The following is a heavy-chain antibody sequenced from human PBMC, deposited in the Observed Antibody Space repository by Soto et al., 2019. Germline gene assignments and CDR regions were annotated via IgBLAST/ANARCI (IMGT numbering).Heavy chain of an antibody. CDR3: ASVGSSGWYQGSYFDY. J-gene: IGHJ4*02. D-gene: IGHD6-19*01. V-gene: IGHV4-39*01. CDR2: ILYSGST. CDR1: DGSITRENHY. Sequence: SGTPSLTCIVPDGSITRENHYWGWIRQSPGKGLEWIGSILYSGSTNYNPSLKSRVTLSVETSKNQFSLKMSSVTAADTAVYYCASVGSSGWYQGSYFDYWGQGTLVTVSS.